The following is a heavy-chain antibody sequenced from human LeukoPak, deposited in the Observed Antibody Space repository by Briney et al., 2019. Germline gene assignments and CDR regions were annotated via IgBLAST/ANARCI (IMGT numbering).Heavy chain of an antibody. V-gene: IGHV4-59*12. D-gene: IGHD3-10*01. CDR3: TRESATSGSTD. J-gene: IGHJ4*02. CDR1: GGSISSYY. Sequence: SETLSLTCTVSGGSISSYYWSWIRQPPGKGLEWIGYIYYSGSTNYNSSLKSRVTISLDTSKDQFSLRLSSVTVADTAFYYCTRESATSGSTDWGQGTLVTVSS. CDR2: IYYSGST.